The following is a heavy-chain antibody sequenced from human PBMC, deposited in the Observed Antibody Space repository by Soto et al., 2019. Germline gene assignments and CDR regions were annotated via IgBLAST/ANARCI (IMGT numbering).Heavy chain of an antibody. CDR2: IRNEANSYTT. J-gene: IGHJ4*02. Sequence: EVQLVESGGGLVQPGGSLRLSCAASGFMFSDHYMDWVRQAPGKGLEWVGRIRNEANSYTTEYAESVKGRFNISIDESTNSLYLQMNSLQTEDTAIYYCGKPFGNSWSSHYLDSWGKGTLVTVSS. V-gene: IGHV3-72*01. CDR1: GFMFSDHY. CDR3: GKPFGNSWSSHYLDS. D-gene: IGHD6-13*01.